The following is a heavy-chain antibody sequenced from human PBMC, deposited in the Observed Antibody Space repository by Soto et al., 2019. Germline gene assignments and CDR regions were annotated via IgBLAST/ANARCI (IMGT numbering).Heavy chain of an antibody. CDR3: TIYDYSCGSYRYRCAY. CDR2: ILSQADGGTT. D-gene: IGHD3-16*02. J-gene: IGHJ4*02. CDR1: GFTFSDSW. Sequence: EVQLVESGGGLVKPGGSLRLSCAASGFTFSDSWMSWVRQVPGKGLEWVARILSQADGGTTDYAAPVKGKFTISRDDSKNALYLEMSGLQTEDTAVYYCTIYDYSCGSYRYRCAYCRQGTLVSVSS. V-gene: IGHV3-15*01.